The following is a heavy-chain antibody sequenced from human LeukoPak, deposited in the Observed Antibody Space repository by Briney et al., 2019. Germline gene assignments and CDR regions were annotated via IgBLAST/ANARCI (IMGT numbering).Heavy chain of an antibody. CDR1: GFSVRIDW. CDR3: ARRWKLSLDV. D-gene: IGHD5-24*01. V-gene: IGHV3-7*01. CDR2: IKEDGSVK. J-gene: IGHJ6*02. Sequence: GGSLRLSCAASGFSVRIDWMTWVRQAPGKGLEWVANIKEDGSVKYYVDSVKGRFTISRDNAKKSLYLQMNNLRGEDTAVYFCARRWKLSLDVWGQGTTVIVSS.